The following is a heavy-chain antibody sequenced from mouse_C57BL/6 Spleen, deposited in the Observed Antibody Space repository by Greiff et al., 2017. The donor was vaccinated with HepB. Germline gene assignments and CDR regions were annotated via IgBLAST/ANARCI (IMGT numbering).Heavy chain of an antibody. D-gene: IGHD1-1*01. CDR1: GYTFTSYG. V-gene: IGHV1-81*01. J-gene: IGHJ4*01. CDR3: ARWDYYGSSYDAMDY. CDR2: IYPRSGNT. Sequence: QVQLKESGAELARPGASVKLSCKASGYTFTSYGISWVKQRTGQGLEWIGEIYPRSGNTYYNEKFKGKATLTADKSSSTAYMELRSLTSEDSAVYFCARWDYYGSSYDAMDYWGQGTSVTVSS.